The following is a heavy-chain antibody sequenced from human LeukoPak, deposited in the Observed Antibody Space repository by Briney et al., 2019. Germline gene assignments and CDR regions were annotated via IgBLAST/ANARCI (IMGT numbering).Heavy chain of an antibody. J-gene: IGHJ3*02. Sequence: QPAGSLRLSCAASGFTFTSYAMSWVRQAPGKGLEWVSGIRGSVRSTYYADSVKGRFTISRDNSKNTLYLQMNSLRAEDAAVYYCAKDFYGDYLYGTFDTWGQGTMVSVAS. CDR2: IRGSVRST. V-gene: IGHV3-23*01. CDR3: AKDFYGDYLYGTFDT. CDR1: GFTFTSYA. D-gene: IGHD4-17*01.